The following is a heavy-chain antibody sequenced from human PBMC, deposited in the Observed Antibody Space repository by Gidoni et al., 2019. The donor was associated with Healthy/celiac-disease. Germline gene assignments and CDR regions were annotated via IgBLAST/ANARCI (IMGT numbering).Heavy chain of an antibody. V-gene: IGHV3-30-3*01. J-gene: IGHJ4*02. CDR3: ARPFWSGLTYYFDY. CDR2: ISYDGSNK. Sequence: QVQLVESGGGVVQPGRSLRLSCAASGFTFSSYAMHWVRQAPGKGLAWVAVISYDGSNKYYADSVKGRFTISRDNSKNTLYLQMNSLRAEDTAVYYCARPFWSGLTYYFDYWGQGTLVTVSS. D-gene: IGHD3-3*01. CDR1: GFTFSSYA.